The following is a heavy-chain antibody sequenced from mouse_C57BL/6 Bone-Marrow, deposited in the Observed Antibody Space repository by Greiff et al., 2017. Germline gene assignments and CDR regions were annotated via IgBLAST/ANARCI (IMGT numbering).Heavy chain of an antibody. CDR1: GYTFTNYW. D-gene: IGHD2-4*01. V-gene: IGHV1-63*01. CDR3: ARGDYDYGYYDMDY. CDR2: IYPGGGYT. J-gene: IGHJ4*01. Sequence: QVQLQQSGAELVRPGTSVKMSCKASGYTFTNYWIGWAKQRPGHGLEWIGDIYPGGGYTNYNEKFKGKATLTADKSSSTAYMQFSSLTSEDSAIYYCARGDYDYGYYDMDYWGQGTSVTVSS.